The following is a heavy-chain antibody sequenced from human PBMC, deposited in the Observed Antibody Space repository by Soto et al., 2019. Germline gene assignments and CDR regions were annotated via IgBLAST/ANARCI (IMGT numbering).Heavy chain of an antibody. CDR3: AKRRGAGGHFDY. Sequence: AGSLRLSCAASGFTFSSYAMGWVRQGPGKGLEWVAVVSIGGSTHYADSVRGRFTTSRDNSKNTLSLQMNSLTAEDTAVYFCAKRRGAGGHFDYWGQGALVTAPQ. V-gene: IGHV3-23*01. D-gene: IGHD2-15*01. J-gene: IGHJ4*02. CDR1: GFTFSSYA. CDR2: VSIGGST.